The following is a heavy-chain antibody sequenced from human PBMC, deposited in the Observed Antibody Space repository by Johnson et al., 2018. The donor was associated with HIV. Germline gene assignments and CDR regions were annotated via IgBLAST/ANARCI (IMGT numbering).Heavy chain of an antibody. CDR3: ARDTAWCGGDCCDAFDI. CDR2: ISYDGSNK. J-gene: IGHJ3*02. V-gene: IGHV3-30-3*01. D-gene: IGHD2-21*02. Sequence: QVQLVESGGGVVQPGRSLRLSCAASGFTFSSYAMHWVRQAPGKGLEWVAVISYDGSNKYYADSVKGRFTISRDNSKNTLYLQMNSLRAEDTAVYYCARDTAWCGGDCCDAFDIWGQGTMVTVSS. CDR1: GFTFSSYA.